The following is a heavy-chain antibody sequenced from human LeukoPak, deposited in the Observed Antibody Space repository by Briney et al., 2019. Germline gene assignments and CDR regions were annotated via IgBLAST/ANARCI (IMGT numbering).Heavy chain of an antibody. Sequence: GGSLRLSCAASGFAFSNSAMSWVRQAPGKGLEGVSAIIGSGGSTYYADSVKGRFTISRDNSKNTLYLQMASLRAEDTAVYYCAKGRHGDYDYWGQGTLVTVSS. D-gene: IGHD4-17*01. CDR2: IIGSGGST. V-gene: IGHV3-23*01. J-gene: IGHJ4*02. CDR1: GFAFSNSA. CDR3: AKGRHGDYDY.